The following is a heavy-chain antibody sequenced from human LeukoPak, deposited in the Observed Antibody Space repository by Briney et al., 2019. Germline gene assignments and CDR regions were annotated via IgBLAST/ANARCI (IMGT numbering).Heavy chain of an antibody. Sequence: GGSLRLSCEASGFTFSIYSMTRVRQAPGKGLEWVAVISYDGSNKYYADSVKGRFTISRDNSKNTLYLQMNSLRADDTAVYYCASTKGYCSGRSCYIVDYWGRGPLVTVSS. CDR1: GFTFSIYS. CDR3: ASTKGYCSGRSCYIVDY. CDR2: ISYDGSNK. V-gene: IGHV3-30*03. J-gene: IGHJ4*02. D-gene: IGHD2-15*01.